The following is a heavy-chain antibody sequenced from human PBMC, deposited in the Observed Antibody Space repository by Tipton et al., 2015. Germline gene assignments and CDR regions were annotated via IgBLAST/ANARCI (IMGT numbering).Heavy chain of an antibody. CDR2: INHSGST. Sequence: TLSLTCAVYGGSFSGYYWSWIRQPPGKGLEWIGEINHSGSTNYNPSLKSRVTISVDTSKTQFSLKMRSVTATDTAVYYCARARGRHGGLFDSWGQGTLVTVSS. CDR1: GGSFSGYY. J-gene: IGHJ4*02. CDR3: ARARGRHGGLFDS. V-gene: IGHV4-34*01. D-gene: IGHD4-23*01.